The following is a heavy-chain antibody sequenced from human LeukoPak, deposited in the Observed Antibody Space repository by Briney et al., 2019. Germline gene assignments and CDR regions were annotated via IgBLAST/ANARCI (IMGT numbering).Heavy chain of an antibody. D-gene: IGHD1-26*01. V-gene: IGHV4-34*01. J-gene: IGHJ4*02. CDR2: INHSGST. CDR1: GGSFSGYY. CDR3: AIWEGGSYYDFDY. Sequence: SSETLSLTCAVYGGSFSGYYWSWIRQPPGKGLEWMGEINHSGSTNYNPSLKSRVTISVDTSKNQFSLKLSSVTAADTAVYYCAIWEGGSYYDFDYWRQGTLVTVSS.